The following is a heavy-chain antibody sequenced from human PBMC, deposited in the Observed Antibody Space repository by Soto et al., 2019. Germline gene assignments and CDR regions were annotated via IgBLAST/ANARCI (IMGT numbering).Heavy chain of an antibody. CDR2: ISPSDSNT. D-gene: IGHD2-15*01. J-gene: IGHJ6*02. CDR3: ARLGLAATYYYAMDV. V-gene: IGHV5-10-1*01. CDR1: GYSFMSYW. Sequence: GESLKISCKGSGYSFMSYWISWVRQMPGKGLEWMGRISPSDSNTDYSPSFQGHVTISADMSLSTAYLQWSSLKAPDTAIYYCARLGLAATYYYAMDVWGQGTTVTVSS.